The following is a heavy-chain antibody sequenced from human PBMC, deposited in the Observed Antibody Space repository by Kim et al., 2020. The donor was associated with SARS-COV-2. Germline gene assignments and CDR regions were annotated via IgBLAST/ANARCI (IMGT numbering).Heavy chain of an antibody. CDR1: GFTFSSYA. D-gene: IGHD5-18*01. CDR2: ISGTGGST. V-gene: IGHV3-23*01. Sequence: GGSLRLSCAASGFTFSSYAMSWVRQAPGKGLEWVSGISGTGGSTYYADSVKGRFTISRDNSKNTLYLQMNSLRAEDTAVYYCAKAHTAMGTLDSWGQGTLVTVSS. CDR3: AKAHTAMGTLDS. J-gene: IGHJ4*02.